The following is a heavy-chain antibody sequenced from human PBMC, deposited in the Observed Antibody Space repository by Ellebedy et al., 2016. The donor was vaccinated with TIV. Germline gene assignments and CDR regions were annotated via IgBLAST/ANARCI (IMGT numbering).Heavy chain of an antibody. CDR3: ASSRGYSYGLGDGMDV. Sequence: MPSETLSLTCAVYGGSFSGYYWSWIRQPPGKGLEWIGEINHSGSTNYNPSLKSRVTISVDTSKNQFSLKLSSVTAADTAVYYCASSRGYSYGLGDGMDVWGQGTTVTVSS. CDR2: INHSGST. V-gene: IGHV4-34*01. CDR1: GGSFSGYY. D-gene: IGHD5-18*01. J-gene: IGHJ6*02.